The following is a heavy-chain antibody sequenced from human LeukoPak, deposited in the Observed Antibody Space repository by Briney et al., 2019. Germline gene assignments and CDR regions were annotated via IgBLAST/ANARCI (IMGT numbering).Heavy chain of an antibody. CDR1: GFTFSSYA. Sequence: GRSLRLSCAASGFTFSSYAMHWVRQAPGKGLEWVAVISYDGSNKYYADSVKGRFTISRDNSKNTLYLQMNSLRAEDTAVYYCARAIGIWSGYSYWGQGTLVTVSS. CDR3: ARAIGIWSGYSY. V-gene: IGHV3-30*04. CDR2: ISYDGSNK. J-gene: IGHJ4*02. D-gene: IGHD3-3*01.